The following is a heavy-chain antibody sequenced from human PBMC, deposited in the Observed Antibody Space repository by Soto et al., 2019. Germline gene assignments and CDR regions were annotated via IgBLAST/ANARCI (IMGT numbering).Heavy chain of an antibody. J-gene: IGHJ4*02. CDR1: DDSLTTNKYA. D-gene: IGHD3-10*01. CDR2: VYSNGNT. CDR3: ARASYFRPSGSYYFVS. V-gene: IGHV4-31*03. Sequence: PSETLSLTCTVSDDSLTTNKYARTWIRQNPEKGLEWIGYVYSNGNTRSSPSLQSRVSMSVDTSKSHFSLRLSSVTAADTAVYFCARASYFRPSGSYYFVSWGQGTLVTVSS.